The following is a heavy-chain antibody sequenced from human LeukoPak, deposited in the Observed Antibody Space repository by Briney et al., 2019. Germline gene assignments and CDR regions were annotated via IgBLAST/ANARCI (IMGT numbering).Heavy chain of an antibody. J-gene: IGHJ1*01. CDR1: GFIVSSSY. CDR3: ARRTGAAPGEFFLH. CDR2: IYSSGST. D-gene: IGHD6-19*01. V-gene: IGHV3-53*01. Sequence: GGSLRLSCTDSGFIVSSSYTSWVRQAPGKGLEWVSAIYSSGSTDYADSVRGRFTIARDTSKNMVYLQMNSLTAEDTAIYYCARRTGAAPGEFFLHWGQGTLATVSS.